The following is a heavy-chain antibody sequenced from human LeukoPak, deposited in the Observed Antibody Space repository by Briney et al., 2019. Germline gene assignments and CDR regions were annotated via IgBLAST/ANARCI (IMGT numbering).Heavy chain of an antibody. Sequence: SETLSLTCTVSDDSITIYYWTWIRQPPGKGLEWIGYIDHTGSTNYNPSLKSRVTISVDTSKNQFSLNLSSVTAADTAVYYCASLPWGVRGVIIQDFDYWGQGTLVTVSS. CDR3: ASLPWGVRGVIIQDFDY. CDR1: DDSITIYY. J-gene: IGHJ4*02. D-gene: IGHD3-10*01. CDR2: IDHTGST. V-gene: IGHV4-59*12.